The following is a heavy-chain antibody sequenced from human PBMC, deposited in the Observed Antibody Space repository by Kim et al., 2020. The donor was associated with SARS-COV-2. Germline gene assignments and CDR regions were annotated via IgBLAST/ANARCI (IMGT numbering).Heavy chain of an antibody. CDR3: ARRRGGDDRNNWFDP. D-gene: IGHD3-16*01. V-gene: IGHV5-10-1*01. Sequence: PSFQGHVTISADKSISTAYLQWSSLKASDTAMYYCARRRGGDDRNNWFDPWGQGTLVTVSS. J-gene: IGHJ5*02.